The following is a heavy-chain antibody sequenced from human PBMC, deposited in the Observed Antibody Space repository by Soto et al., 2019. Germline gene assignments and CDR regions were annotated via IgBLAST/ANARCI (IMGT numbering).Heavy chain of an antibody. V-gene: IGHV3-21*01. D-gene: IGHD1-26*01. CDR2: LSSSSGHI. J-gene: IGHJ4*02. CDR3: VRHWLATREFDY. CDR1: GFTFSSYS. Sequence: GGSLRLSCAASGFTFSSYSMNWVRQAPGKGLEWVSSLSSSSGHIYYADSVKGRFTISRDNAKNSLYLQMNSLRAEDAAVYYCVRHWLATREFDYWGQGTLVTVSS.